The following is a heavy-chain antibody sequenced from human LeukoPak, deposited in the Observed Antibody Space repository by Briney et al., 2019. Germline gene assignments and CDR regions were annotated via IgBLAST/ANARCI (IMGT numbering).Heavy chain of an antibody. J-gene: IGHJ6*03. D-gene: IGHD2-15*01. Sequence: SETLSLTCAVYGGSFSGYYWSWIRQPPGKGLEWIGSIHYSGSTNYNPSLKSRVTISVDTSKNQFSLKLSSVTAADTAVYYCARGYCSGGSCYSYYYYNYMDVWGKGTTVTVSS. V-gene: IGHV4-34*01. CDR3: ARGYCSGGSCYSYYYYNYMDV. CDR1: GGSFSGYY. CDR2: IHYSGST.